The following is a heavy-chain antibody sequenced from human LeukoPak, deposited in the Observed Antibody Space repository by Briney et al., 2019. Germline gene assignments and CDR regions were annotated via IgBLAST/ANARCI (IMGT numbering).Heavy chain of an antibody. V-gene: IGHV3-30*04. Sequence: GRSLRLSCAASGFTFSSYAMHWVRQAPGKGLEWVAVISYDGSNKYYADSVKARFTISRDNSKNTLYLQMNSLRAEDTAVYYCARGITMVRGGTFYWGQGTLVTVSS. CDR2: ISYDGSNK. CDR3: ARGITMVRGGTFY. J-gene: IGHJ4*02. D-gene: IGHD3-10*01. CDR1: GFTFSSYA.